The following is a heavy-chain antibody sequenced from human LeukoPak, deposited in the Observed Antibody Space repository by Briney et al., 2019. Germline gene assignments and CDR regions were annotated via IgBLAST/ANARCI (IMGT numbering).Heavy chain of an antibody. D-gene: IGHD1-26*01. J-gene: IGHJ4*02. V-gene: IGHV1-46*03. CDR3: ALDPFGGSYQQ. Sequence: ASVKVSCKASGYTFTNYYIHWVRQAPGQGLEWMGIINPSGGSTSYAQKFQGRVTMTRDTSTSTVYMELSSLRSEDTAVYYCALDPFGGSYQQWGQGTLVTVSS. CDR1: GYTFTNYY. CDR2: INPSGGST.